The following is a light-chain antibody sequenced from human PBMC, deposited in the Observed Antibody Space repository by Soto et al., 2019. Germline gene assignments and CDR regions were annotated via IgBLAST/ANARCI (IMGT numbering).Light chain of an antibody. V-gene: IGLV2-8*01. CDR3: SSYAGSSNV. Sequence: QSALTQPPSASGSPGQSVAISCTGTSSDVGGYNYVSWYQQHPGKAPKLMIYEVNKRPSGVPDRFSGSKSGNTASLTVSGLQAEDEADYYCSSYAGSSNVFGTGTKVTLL. CDR1: SSDVGGYNY. CDR2: EVN. J-gene: IGLJ1*01.